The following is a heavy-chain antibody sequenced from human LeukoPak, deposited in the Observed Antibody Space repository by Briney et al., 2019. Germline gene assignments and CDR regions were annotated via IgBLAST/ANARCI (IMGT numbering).Heavy chain of an antibody. CDR3: ARVSTYSGSLDY. Sequence: SETLSLTCAVYGGSFSGYYWSWIRQPPGTGLEWIGEINHSGSTDYNPSLKSRVTISVDTSKSQFSLKLSSVTAADTAVYYCARVSTYSGSLDYWGQGTLVTASS. CDR1: GGSFSGYY. D-gene: IGHD6-19*01. CDR2: INHSGST. V-gene: IGHV4-34*01. J-gene: IGHJ4*02.